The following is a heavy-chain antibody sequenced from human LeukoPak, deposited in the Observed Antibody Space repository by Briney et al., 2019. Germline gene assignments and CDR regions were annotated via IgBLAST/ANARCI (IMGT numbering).Heavy chain of an antibody. J-gene: IGHJ5*02. CDR1: GGSISSSGYY. V-gene: IGHV4-31*03. CDR2: IYYSGST. Sequence: SETLSLTCTVSGGSISSSGYYWGWIRQHPGKGLEWNGYIYYSGSTYYNPSLKSRVTISVDTSKNQFSLKLSSVTAADTAVYYCARGKAHYYDSSGYYSSRWFDPWGQGTLVTVSS. D-gene: IGHD3-22*01. CDR3: ARGKAHYYDSSGYYSSRWFDP.